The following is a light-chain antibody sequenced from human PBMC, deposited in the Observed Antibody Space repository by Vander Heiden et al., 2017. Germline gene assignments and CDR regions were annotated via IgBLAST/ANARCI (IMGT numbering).Light chain of an antibody. CDR3: QQYDNLPLT. CDR1: QDISHY. CDR2: DAS. Sequence: SPSSLSASVGDRVTITCQASQDISHYLNWYQQKPGKAPKLLIYDASNLETGVPSRFSGSGSGTDFTFTISSLQPEDIATYYCQQYDNLPLTFGRGTKVDIK. J-gene: IGKJ3*01. V-gene: IGKV1-33*01.